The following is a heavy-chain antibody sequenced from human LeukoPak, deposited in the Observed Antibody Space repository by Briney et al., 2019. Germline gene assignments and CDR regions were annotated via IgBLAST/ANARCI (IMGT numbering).Heavy chain of an antibody. CDR1: GFTFSSYS. Sequence: GGSLRLSCAASGFTFSSYSMNWVRQAPGKGLEWVSSISSSSSYIYYAGSVKGRFTISRDNAKNSLYLQMNSLRAEDTAVYYCAREVRDTAMVYFDYWGQGTLVTVSS. CDR2: ISSSSSYI. D-gene: IGHD5-18*01. CDR3: AREVRDTAMVYFDY. V-gene: IGHV3-21*01. J-gene: IGHJ4*02.